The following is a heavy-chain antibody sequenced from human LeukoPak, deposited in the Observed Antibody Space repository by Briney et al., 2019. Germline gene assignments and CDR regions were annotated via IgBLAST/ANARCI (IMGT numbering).Heavy chain of an antibody. J-gene: IGHJ4*02. CDR2: INPISGTT. D-gene: IGHD3-16*01. CDR3: VRDLMTTPTCGFDY. CDR1: GYTFTGYY. Sequence: ASVKVSCKASGYTFTGYYMHWVRQAPGQGLEWMGWINPISGTTNYAQKLQGRVTVTRDTSISTVYMELSRLESDDTAVYYCVRDLMTTPTCGFDYWGQGTLVTVAS. V-gene: IGHV1-2*02.